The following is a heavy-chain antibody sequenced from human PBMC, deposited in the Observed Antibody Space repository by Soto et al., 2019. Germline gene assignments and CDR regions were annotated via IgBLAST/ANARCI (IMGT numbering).Heavy chain of an antibody. J-gene: IGHJ4*02. CDR3: ATDIVVVVAVTDGTGGDY. V-gene: IGHV3-21*01. CDR1: GFTFSSYS. D-gene: IGHD2-15*01. CDR2: ISSSSSYI. Sequence: EVQLVESGGGLVKPGGSLRLSCAASGFTFSSYSMNWVRQAPGKGLEWVSSISSSSSYIYYADSVKGRFTISRDNAKNSLYLQMNSLRAEDTAVYYCATDIVVVVAVTDGTGGDYWGQGALVTVSS.